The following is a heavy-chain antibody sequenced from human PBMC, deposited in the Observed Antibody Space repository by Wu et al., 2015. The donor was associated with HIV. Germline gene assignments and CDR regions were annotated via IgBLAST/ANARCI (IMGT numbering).Heavy chain of an antibody. D-gene: IGHD2-21*01. CDR2: INPNTGGA. V-gene: IGHV1-2*02. CDR3: AAGIQSGGANY. CDR1: GYSFTAYY. Sequence: QVQLVQSGAEVKRPGASVRVSCKTSGYSFTAYYIHWVRQAPGQGLEWMGKINPNTGGADSAQKFQGRITLTRDTSISTAYLDPTWLRPDDTAVYYCAAGIQSGGANYWGQGTLVTVSS. J-gene: IGHJ4*02.